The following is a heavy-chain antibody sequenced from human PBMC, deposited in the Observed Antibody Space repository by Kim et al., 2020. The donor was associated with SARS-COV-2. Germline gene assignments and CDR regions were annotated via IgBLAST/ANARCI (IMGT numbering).Heavy chain of an antibody. V-gene: IGHV5-51*01. Sequence: PGDSETRYSPSFQGKVTISADKSISTAYLQWSSLKASDTAMYYCARIGDYWGQGTLVTVSS. CDR3: ARIGDY. CDR2: PGDSET. J-gene: IGHJ4*02. D-gene: IGHD2-15*01.